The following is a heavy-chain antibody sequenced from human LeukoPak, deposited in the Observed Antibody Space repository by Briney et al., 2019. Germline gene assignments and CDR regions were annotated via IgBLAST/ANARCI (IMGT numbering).Heavy chain of an antibody. CDR1: GGSISSGDYY. CDR3: ASITMGRGVNY. Sequence: SETLSLTCTVSGGSISSGDYYWSWIRQPPGKGLEWIGYIYYSGSTYYNPSLKSRVTISVDTSKNQFSLKLSSVTAADTAVYYCASITMGRGVNYWGQGTLVTVSS. D-gene: IGHD3-10*01. CDR2: IYYSGST. J-gene: IGHJ4*02. V-gene: IGHV4-30-4*08.